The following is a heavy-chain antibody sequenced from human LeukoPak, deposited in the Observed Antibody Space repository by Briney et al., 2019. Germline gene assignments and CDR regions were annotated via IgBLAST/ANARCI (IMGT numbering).Heavy chain of an antibody. Sequence: SGGSLRLSCAASGFTFSSYSMNWVRQAPGKGLEWVSSISSSSSYIYYADSVKGRFTISRDNAKNSLYLQMNSLRAEDTAVYYCARDMVRGGNFDYWGQGTLVTVSS. CDR3: ARDMVRGGNFDY. J-gene: IGHJ4*02. CDR2: ISSSSSYI. D-gene: IGHD3-10*01. V-gene: IGHV3-21*01. CDR1: GFTFSSYS.